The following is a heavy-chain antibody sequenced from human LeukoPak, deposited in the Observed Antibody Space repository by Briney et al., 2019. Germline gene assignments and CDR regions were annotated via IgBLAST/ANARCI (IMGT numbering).Heavy chain of an antibody. Sequence: GGSLRLSCAASGFTFSGSAMHWVRQASGKGLEWVGRIRSKANSYATAYAASVKGRFTISRDDSKNTAYLQMNSLKTEDTAVYYCRGPNSSSFDYWGQGTLVTVSS. V-gene: IGHV3-73*01. J-gene: IGHJ4*02. CDR1: GFTFSGSA. D-gene: IGHD6-6*01. CDR3: RGPNSSSFDY. CDR2: IRSKANSYAT.